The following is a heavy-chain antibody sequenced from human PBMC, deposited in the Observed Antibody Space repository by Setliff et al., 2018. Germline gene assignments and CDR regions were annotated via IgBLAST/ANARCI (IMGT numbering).Heavy chain of an antibody. CDR2: INWNGGST. D-gene: IGHD7-27*01. V-gene: IGHV3-20*04. CDR3: ARDLHWGFDY. CDR1: GFTFDDYG. J-gene: IGHJ4*02. Sequence: GGSLRLSCAASGFTFDDYGMSWVRQAPGKGLEWVSGINWNGGSTGYADSVKGRFTISRDNAKNSLYLQMNSLKAADTAMYYCARDLHWGFDYWGLGTLVTVSS.